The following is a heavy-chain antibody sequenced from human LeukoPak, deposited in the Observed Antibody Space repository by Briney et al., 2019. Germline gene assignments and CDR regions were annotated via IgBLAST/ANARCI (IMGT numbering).Heavy chain of an antibody. J-gene: IGHJ3*02. CDR2: IWYDGSNK. V-gene: IGHV3-33*01. CDR3: TREDTVTRDAFDI. CDR1: GFTFSSYG. D-gene: IGHD4-17*01. Sequence: PGRSLRLSCAASGFTFSSYGMHWVRQAPGKGLEWVAVIWYDGSNKYYADSVKGRFTISRDNSKNTLYLQMNSLRAEDTAVYYCTREDTVTRDAFDIWGQGTMVTVSS.